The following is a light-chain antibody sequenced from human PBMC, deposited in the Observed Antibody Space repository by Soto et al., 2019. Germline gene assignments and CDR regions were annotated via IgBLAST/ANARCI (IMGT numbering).Light chain of an antibody. CDR3: QQRGDWPRT. CDR2: DAS. V-gene: IGKV3-11*01. J-gene: IGKJ1*01. CDR1: QSVSNS. Sequence: EIVLTQSPATLSLSPGERATLSCRASQSVSNSLAWYQQKPGQPPRLLIYDASNRATGIPARFSGRGSGTDFTLTISSLEPEDFAGYYCQQRGDWPRTFGQGTKVEIK.